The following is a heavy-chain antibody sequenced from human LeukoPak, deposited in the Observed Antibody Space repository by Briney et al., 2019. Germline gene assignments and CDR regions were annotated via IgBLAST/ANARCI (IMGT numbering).Heavy chain of an antibody. D-gene: IGHD3-10*01. CDR2: IYYSGST. CDR1: GGSISSYY. J-gene: IGHJ4*02. CDR3: ARGITMVRGVIQSFDY. Sequence: SETLSLTCTVSGGSISSYYWSWIRQPPGKGLEWIGYIYYSGSTNYNPSLKSRVTISVDTSKNQFSLKLSSVTAADTAVYYCARGITMVRGVIQSFDYWGQGTLVTVSS. V-gene: IGHV4-59*01.